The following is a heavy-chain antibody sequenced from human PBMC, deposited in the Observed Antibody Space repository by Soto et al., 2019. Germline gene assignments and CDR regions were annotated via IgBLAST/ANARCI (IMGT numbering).Heavy chain of an antibody. D-gene: IGHD3-22*01. J-gene: IGHJ4*02. Sequence: SGTLSLPCTVPGGSILGYDWRGIRSPPAKGLDRIGYIYYTGSTNYNPSLKSRVTISGDTSKNQFSLKLSSVTAADTAVYYCARARPYYYDSTGHFDYWGQGTLVTVS. CDR1: GGSILGYD. V-gene: IGHV4-59*01. CDR2: IYYTGST. CDR3: ARARPYYYDSTGHFDY.